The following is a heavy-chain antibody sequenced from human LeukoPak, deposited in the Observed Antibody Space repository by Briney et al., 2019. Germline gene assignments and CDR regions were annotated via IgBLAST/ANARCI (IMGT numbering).Heavy chain of an antibody. CDR1: GFTFSSYA. V-gene: IGHV3-23*01. CDR3: AKDGPSGRAYFDY. D-gene: IGHD5-12*01. Sequence: PGGFLRLSCAASGFTFSSYAMSWVRQAPGKGLEWVSAISGSGGSTYYADSVKGRLTISRDNSQNMLYLQMHSLRVEDTAVYYCAKDGPSGRAYFDYWGQGTLVTVSS. J-gene: IGHJ4*02. CDR2: ISGSGGST.